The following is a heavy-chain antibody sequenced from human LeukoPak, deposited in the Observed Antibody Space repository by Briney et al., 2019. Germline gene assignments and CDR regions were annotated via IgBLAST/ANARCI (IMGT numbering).Heavy chain of an antibody. CDR1: GGSFSGYY. J-gene: IGHJ5*02. V-gene: IGHV4-34*01. CDR3: ARYYGGNDH. Sequence: PSETLSLTCAVYGGSFSGYYWSWIRQPPGKGLEWIGEINHSGSTNHNPSLKSRVTISVDTSKNQFSLKLSSVTAADTAVYYCARYYGGNDHWGQGTLVTVSS. D-gene: IGHD4-23*01. CDR2: INHSGST.